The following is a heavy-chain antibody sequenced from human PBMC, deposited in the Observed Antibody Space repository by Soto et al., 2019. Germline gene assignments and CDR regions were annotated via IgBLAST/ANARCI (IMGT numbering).Heavy chain of an antibody. J-gene: IGHJ4*02. V-gene: IGHV4-59*01. Sequence: SETLSLTCTVSGVSISSYYWSWIRQPPGKGLEWIGYIYYSGSTNYNPSLKSRVTISVDTSKNQFSLKLSSVTAADTAVYYCARGRRGRPYYFDYWGQGTLVTVSS. CDR2: IYYSGST. CDR1: GVSISSYY. CDR3: ARGRRGRPYYFDY.